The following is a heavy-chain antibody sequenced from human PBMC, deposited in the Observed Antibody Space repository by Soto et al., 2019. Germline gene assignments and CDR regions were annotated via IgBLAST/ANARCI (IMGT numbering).Heavy chain of an antibody. CDR3: ASGTFNTISFDF. CDR1: VGSIISFGYY. Sequence: SETRSLTCTFSVGSIISFGYYWSCILQHPGKGLEWIVYIYYSGSTYYNPSLKSRVTISVDTSENRFSLKLTSVTAADTAVYYCASGTFNTISFDFWGHGRQVTVSS. D-gene: IGHD2-2*01. J-gene: IGHJ4*01. V-gene: IGHV4-31*03. CDR2: IYYSGST.